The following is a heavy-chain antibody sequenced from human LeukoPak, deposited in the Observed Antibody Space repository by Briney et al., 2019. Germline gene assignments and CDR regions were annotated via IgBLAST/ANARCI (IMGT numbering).Heavy chain of an antibody. CDR3: ARPYYYDSRIDP. J-gene: IGHJ5*02. V-gene: IGHV4-30-4*01. Sequence: PSETLSFTCTVSGGSISSGDYYWSWIRQPPGKGLEWIAYMYYSGSTYYNPSLKSRVTMSADTSKNQLSLKLSSVTAADTAVYYCARPYYYDSRIDPWGQGILVTVSS. D-gene: IGHD3-22*01. CDR1: GGSISSGDYY. CDR2: MYYSGST.